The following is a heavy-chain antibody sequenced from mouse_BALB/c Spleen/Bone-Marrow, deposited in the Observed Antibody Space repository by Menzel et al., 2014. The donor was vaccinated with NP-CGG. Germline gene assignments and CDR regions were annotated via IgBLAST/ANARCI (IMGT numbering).Heavy chain of an antibody. J-gene: IGHJ4*01. CDR2: IDPANGNT. D-gene: IGHD1-1*01. Sequence: EVKLMESGAELVKPGASVKLYCTASGFNIEDTYMHWVKQRPEQGLEWIGRIDPANGNTKYDPKFQGKATITADTSSNTAYLQLSSLTSEDTAVYYCAEITTEAYYVMDYWGQGTSVTVSS. CDR1: GFNIEDTY. V-gene: IGHV14-3*02. CDR3: AEITTEAYYVMDY.